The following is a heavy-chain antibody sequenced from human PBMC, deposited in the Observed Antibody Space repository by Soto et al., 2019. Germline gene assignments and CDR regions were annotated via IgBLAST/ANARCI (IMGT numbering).Heavy chain of an antibody. V-gene: IGHV3-30*18. D-gene: IGHD2-2*01. CDR3: AKAFRTSTDYGMDV. J-gene: IGHJ6*02. Sequence: GGSLRLSCATSGFTFRSYGMHWVRQAPGKGLEWVAVISYDGSNKYYADSVKGRFTISRDNSKNTLYLQMNSLRAEDTAVYYCAKAFRTSTDYGMDVWGQGTTVTVSS. CDR1: GFTFRSYG. CDR2: ISYDGSNK.